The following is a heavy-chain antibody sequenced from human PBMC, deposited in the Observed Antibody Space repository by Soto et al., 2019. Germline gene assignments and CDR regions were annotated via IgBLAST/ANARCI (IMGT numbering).Heavy chain of an antibody. Sequence: PSETLSLTCAVYGGSFRGYSWTWIRQPPGKGLEWIGEINHSGNTNYNPSLKSRVTISVDTSKNQFSLKLSSVTAADTAVYYCARRRVMTLWFDPWGQVTPVTVSS. J-gene: IGHJ5*02. D-gene: IGHD2-21*02. CDR1: GGSFRGYS. V-gene: IGHV4-34*01. CDR2: INHSGNT. CDR3: ARRRVMTLWFDP.